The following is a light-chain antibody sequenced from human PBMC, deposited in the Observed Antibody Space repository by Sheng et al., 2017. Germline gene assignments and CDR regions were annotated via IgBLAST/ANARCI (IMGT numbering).Light chain of an antibody. CDR3: QQRSNWPSLFT. Sequence: EIVLTQSPATLSLSPGDTATLSCRASQSVGTYLAWYQQRPGQAPRLLIYDASNQASGITPRFSGGGSGTDFTLTINSLEPEDFAVYYCQQRSNWPSLFTFGP. J-gene: IGKJ3*01. CDR2: DAS. CDR1: QSVGTY. V-gene: IGKV3-11*01.